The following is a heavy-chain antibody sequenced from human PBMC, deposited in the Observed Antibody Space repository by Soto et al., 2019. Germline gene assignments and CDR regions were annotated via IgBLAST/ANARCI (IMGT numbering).Heavy chain of an antibody. CDR3: ARSQDSSGYWNNCFDP. V-gene: IGHV1-69*01. CDR1: GGTFSTYT. CDR2: IIPIFGTA. J-gene: IGHJ5*02. D-gene: IGHD3-22*01. Sequence: QVQLVQSGAEVKKPGSSVKVSCKASGGTFSTYTITWVRQAPGQELEWMGGIIPIFGTANYPQKFQGRVTITADESTSTAYMEMSSLRSEDTAVYYCARSQDSSGYWNNCFDPWGQGTLVTVSS.